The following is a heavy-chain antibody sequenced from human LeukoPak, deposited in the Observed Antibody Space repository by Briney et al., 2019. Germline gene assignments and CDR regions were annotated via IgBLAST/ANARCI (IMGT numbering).Heavy chain of an antibody. J-gene: IGHJ4*02. D-gene: IGHD3-22*01. V-gene: IGHV1-2*02. Sequence: ASVKVSCKASGYTFTGYYMHWVRQAPGQGLEWMGWINPNSGGTNYAQKFQGRVTMTRDTSISTAYMELSRLRSDDTAVYYCARDTNPTYYYDSSGLGSFDYWGQGTLVTVSS. CDR1: GYTFTGYY. CDR2: INPNSGGT. CDR3: ARDTNPTYYYDSSGLGSFDY.